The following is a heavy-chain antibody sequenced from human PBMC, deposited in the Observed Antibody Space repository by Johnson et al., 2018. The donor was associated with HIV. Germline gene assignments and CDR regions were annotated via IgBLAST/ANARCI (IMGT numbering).Heavy chain of an antibody. J-gene: IGHJ3*02. CDR3: ARESLSGSPDI. Sequence: QVQLVESGGGVVQPGRSLRLSCAASGFTFNSYAMHWVRQAPGKGLEWVAIISYDGSNKYYADSVKGRFTISRDNSKNTLYLQMNSLRAEDTAVYYCARESLSGSPDIWGQGTMVTVSS. D-gene: IGHD1-26*01. CDR2: ISYDGSNK. V-gene: IGHV3-30*04. CDR1: GFTFNSYA.